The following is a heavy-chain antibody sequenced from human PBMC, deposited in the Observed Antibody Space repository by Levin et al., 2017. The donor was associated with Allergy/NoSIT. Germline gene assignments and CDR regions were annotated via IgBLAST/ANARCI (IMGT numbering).Heavy chain of an antibody. D-gene: IGHD3-3*01. V-gene: IGHV4-39*01. Sequence: PSETLSLTCSVSGDSVTNRYYNWGWIRQPPGKGPEWIGSIYYTGTTYYNPSLKGRPSISIDTSKTDFSLNLHSVTAAAAAVYSCARLRLTTSGPFDPWGQGILVNVSS. CDR3: ARLRLTTSGPFDP. CDR2: IYYTGTT. CDR1: GDSVTNRYYN. J-gene: IGHJ5*02.